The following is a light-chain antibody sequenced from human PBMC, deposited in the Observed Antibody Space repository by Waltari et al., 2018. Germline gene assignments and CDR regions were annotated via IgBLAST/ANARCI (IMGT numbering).Light chain of an antibody. V-gene: IGLV2-23*02. CDR2: EVA. CDR1: SSDVGNYNL. Sequence: QSALTQPASVSGSPGQSITISCTGTSSDVGNYNLVSWYQQNPGKAPKLMIYEVATRPSGVSNRFAGSKSGNTASLTISGLQAEDEADYYCCSYAASSTWVFGGGTKLTVL. CDR3: CSYAASSTWV. J-gene: IGLJ3*02.